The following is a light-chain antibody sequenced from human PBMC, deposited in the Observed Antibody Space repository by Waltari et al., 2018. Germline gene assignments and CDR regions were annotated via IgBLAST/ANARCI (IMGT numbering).Light chain of an antibody. J-gene: IGLJ3*02. Sequence: QSVLTQPPSVSAAPGQKVTISCSGSSSNIGNNYVSWYQPLPGTAPKLFIYDKNERPSGIPDRVAGSKSGTSATLGITGLQTGDEADYYCATWDVSLTAWVFGGGTKLTVL. CDR3: ATWDVSLTAWV. CDR2: DKN. CDR1: SSNIGNNY. V-gene: IGLV1-51*01.